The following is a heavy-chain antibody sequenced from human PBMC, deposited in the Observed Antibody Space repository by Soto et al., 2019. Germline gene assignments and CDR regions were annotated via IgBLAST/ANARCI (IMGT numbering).Heavy chain of an antibody. D-gene: IGHD6-19*01. CDR3: AKGRVAVPGTLSPY. CDR1: GFTFSNYA. J-gene: IGHJ1*01. CDR2: ISGSGDKT. V-gene: IGHV3-23*01. Sequence: GGSLRLSCTASGFTFSNYAMRWVRQAPGKGLEWVSVISGSGDKTYYADSVKGRFTISRDNSRNTLYLQMNSLTADDTAVYYCAKGRVAVPGTLSPYWGQGTLVTVSS.